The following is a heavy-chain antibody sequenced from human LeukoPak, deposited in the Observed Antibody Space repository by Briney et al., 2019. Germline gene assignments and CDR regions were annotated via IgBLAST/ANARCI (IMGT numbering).Heavy chain of an antibody. Sequence: SETLSLTCTVSGGSISSGDYYWGWIRQPPGKGLEWIGYIFYTGGTNYSPSLKSRVSISVDTSRSYFSLKLRSVTAADTAVYYCGRVAKDGYSYGYVDYWGQGTLVTVSS. CDR2: IFYTGGT. CDR1: GGSISSGDYY. CDR3: GRVAKDGYSYGYVDY. J-gene: IGHJ4*02. D-gene: IGHD5-18*01. V-gene: IGHV4-61*03.